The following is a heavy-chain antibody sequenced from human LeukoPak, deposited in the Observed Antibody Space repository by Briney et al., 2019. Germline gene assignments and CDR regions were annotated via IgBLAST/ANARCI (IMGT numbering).Heavy chain of an antibody. CDR2: ISAYNGNT. CDR3: ARDPGIAAAGDYYYYGMDV. D-gene: IGHD6-13*01. Sequence: ASVKVSCKASGYTFTSYGISCVRQAPGQGLEWMGWISAYNGNTNYAQKLQGRVTMTTDTSTSTAYMELRSLRSDDTAVYYCARDPGIAAAGDYYYYGMDVWGKGTTVTVSS. CDR1: GYTFTSYG. V-gene: IGHV1-18*04. J-gene: IGHJ6*04.